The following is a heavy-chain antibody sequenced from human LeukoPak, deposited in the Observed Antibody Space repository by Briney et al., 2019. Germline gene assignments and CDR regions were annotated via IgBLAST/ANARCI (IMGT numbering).Heavy chain of an antibody. CDR2: ISSSSSYI. V-gene: IGHV3-21*01. J-gene: IGHJ6*03. Sequence: PGGSLRLSCAASGFTFSSYSMNWVRQAPGKGLEWVSSISSSSSYIYYADSVKGRFTISRDNAKNSLYLQMNSLRAEDTAVYYCARSMGGYYYYMDVWGKGTTVAVSS. CDR3: ARSMGGYYYYMDV. D-gene: IGHD1-26*01. CDR1: GFTFSSYS.